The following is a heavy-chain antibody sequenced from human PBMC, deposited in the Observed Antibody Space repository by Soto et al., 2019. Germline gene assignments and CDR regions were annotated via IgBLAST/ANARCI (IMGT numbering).Heavy chain of an antibody. Sequence: QVQLVQSGAEVKKPGASVRVSCKASGYNFTSYYMHWVRQAPGQGLEWMGIVNPNGGGTSYAQKFLGRVTMTRDTSTSTVYMELTGLRSEDTAVYYCARGGEWLQLDYWGQGTLVTVSS. CDR1: GYNFTSYY. J-gene: IGHJ4*02. CDR3: ARGGEWLQLDY. CDR2: VNPNGGGT. V-gene: IGHV1-46*01. D-gene: IGHD5-12*01.